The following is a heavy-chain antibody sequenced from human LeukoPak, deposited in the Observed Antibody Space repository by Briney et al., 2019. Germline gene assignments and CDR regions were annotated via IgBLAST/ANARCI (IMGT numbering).Heavy chain of an antibody. CDR3: TSGSYSSSGIANYYMDV. CDR1: GFTFSGSA. D-gene: IGHD6-13*01. J-gene: IGHJ6*03. CDR2: IRSKANSYAT. Sequence: PGGSLRLSCAASGFTFSGSAMHWVRQASGKGLEWVGRIRSKANSYATAYAASVKGRFTISRDDSKNTAYLQMNSLKTEDTAVYYCTSGSYSSSGIANYYMDVWGKGTTVTISS. V-gene: IGHV3-73*01.